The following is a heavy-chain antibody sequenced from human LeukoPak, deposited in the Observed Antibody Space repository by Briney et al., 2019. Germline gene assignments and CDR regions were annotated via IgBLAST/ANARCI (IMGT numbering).Heavy chain of an antibody. V-gene: IGHV5-51*01. J-gene: IGHJ5*02. Sequence: GESLKISCKGSGYSFTSYWIGWVRPMPGKGLEWMGIIYPGDSDTRYSPSFQGQVTISADKSISTAYLQWSSLKASDTAMYYCARSSTSAPRWFDPWGQGTLVTVSS. CDR1: GYSFTSYW. D-gene: IGHD2-2*01. CDR2: IYPGDSDT. CDR3: ARSSTSAPRWFDP.